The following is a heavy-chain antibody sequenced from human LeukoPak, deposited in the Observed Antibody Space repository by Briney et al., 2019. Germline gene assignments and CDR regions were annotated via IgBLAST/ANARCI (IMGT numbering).Heavy chain of an antibody. CDR2: ISSSSSYI. CDR1: GFTFSIYS. CDR3: ATLTGNPDY. D-gene: IGHD1-20*01. J-gene: IGHJ4*02. Sequence: GGSLRLSCVASGFTFSIYSMNWVRQAPGKGLEWVSSISSSSSYIFYADSVKGRFTISRDNSKNTLYLQMNSLRAEDTAIYYCATLTGNPDYWGQGTLVTVSS. V-gene: IGHV3-21*04.